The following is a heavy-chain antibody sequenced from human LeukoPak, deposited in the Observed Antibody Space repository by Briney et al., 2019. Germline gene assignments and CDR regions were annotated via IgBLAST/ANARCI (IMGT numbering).Heavy chain of an antibody. CDR1: GGSISSYY. D-gene: IGHD1-26*01. CDR2: IYYSGST. J-gene: IGHJ4*02. V-gene: IGHV4-39*01. CDR3: ATIQISGSYWNY. Sequence: SETLSLTCTVSGGSISSYYWGWIRQPPGKGLEWIGSIYYSGSTYYNPSLKSRVTISVDTSKNQFSLKLSSVTAADTAVYYCATIQISGSYWNYRGQGTLVTVSS.